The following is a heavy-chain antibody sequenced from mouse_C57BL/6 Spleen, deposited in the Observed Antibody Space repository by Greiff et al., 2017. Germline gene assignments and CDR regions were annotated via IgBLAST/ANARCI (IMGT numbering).Heavy chain of an antibody. CDR1: GYTFTSYW. J-gene: IGHJ3*01. D-gene: IGHD2-4*01. V-gene: IGHV1-64*01. Sequence: QVQLQQPGAELVKPGASVKLSCKASGYTFTSYWMHWVKQRPGQGLEWIGMIHPNSGSTNYNEKFKSKATLTVEKASSAAYMQPSSLTSEDCAVYSCAVGLYSTTITTMVAYWGQGTLVTVSA. CDR2: IHPNSGST. CDR3: AVGLYSTTITTMVAY.